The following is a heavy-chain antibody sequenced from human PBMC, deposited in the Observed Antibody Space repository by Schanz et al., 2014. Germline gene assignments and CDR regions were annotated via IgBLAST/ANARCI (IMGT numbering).Heavy chain of an antibody. D-gene: IGHD2-8*02. CDR1: GFSFSDYY. J-gene: IGHJ4*02. CDR2: ITYNGGTI. CDR3: AKSLESCPGGRCSRGYFDY. Sequence: QVHLLESGGGLVEPGGSLRLSCAASGFSFSDYYMSWIRQAPGKGLEWISYITYNGGTIYYADSVKGRFTISRDNAKNSLYLEMNSLRAEDTALYYCAKSLESCPGGRCSRGYFDYWGQGTLVTVSS. V-gene: IGHV3-11*04.